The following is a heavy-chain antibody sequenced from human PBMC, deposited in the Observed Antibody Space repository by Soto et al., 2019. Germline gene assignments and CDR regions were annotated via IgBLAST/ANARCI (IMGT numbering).Heavy chain of an antibody. Sequence: LRLSCVASGFDFRSYEMNWVRQAPGKGLEWVSNIRANDESIYYADSVKGRVSVSRDNAKNSLFLEMNRLRVDDTAVYYCVRETLRDAIDIWGQGTMVTVSS. CDR1: GFDFRSYE. J-gene: IGHJ3*02. V-gene: IGHV3-48*03. CDR3: VRETLRDAIDI. CDR2: IRANDESI.